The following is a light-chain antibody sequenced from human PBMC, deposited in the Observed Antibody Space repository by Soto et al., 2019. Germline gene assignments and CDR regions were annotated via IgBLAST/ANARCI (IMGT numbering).Light chain of an antibody. V-gene: IGLV1-51*01. J-gene: IGLJ3*02. CDR2: GND. CDR3: ATWDTNLSAV. CDR1: TSNIGHNY. Sequence: QSVLTQPPSVSAAPGKTVTISCSGGTSNIGHNYVSWYQQLPGTAPTLLIYGNDKRPSGIPDRFSGSKSGTSATLAITGLQTGDEADYYCATWDTNLSAVFGGGTKLTVL.